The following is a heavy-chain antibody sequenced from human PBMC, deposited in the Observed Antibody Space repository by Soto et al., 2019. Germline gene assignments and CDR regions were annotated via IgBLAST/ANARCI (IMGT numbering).Heavy chain of an antibody. Sequence: QVQLQESGPGLVKPSETLSLTCTVSGGSISTYSWSWIRQPPGKGLQWIGYIYYSGRTNYNPSLKSRVIISVDTSKKQISLKLSSVTAADSAVYYCASGGWTYDILTGYYLWGQGTMVTASS. D-gene: IGHD3-9*01. CDR3: ASGGWTYDILTGYYL. V-gene: IGHV4-59*01. J-gene: IGHJ3*01. CDR1: GGSISTYS. CDR2: IYYSGRT.